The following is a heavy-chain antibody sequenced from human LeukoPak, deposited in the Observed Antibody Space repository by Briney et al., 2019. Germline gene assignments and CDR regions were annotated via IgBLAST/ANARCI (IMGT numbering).Heavy chain of an antibody. CDR3: ASRGGY. V-gene: IGHV3-33*01. J-gene: IGHJ4*02. CDR1: GFTFSSYG. CDR2: IWHDGSNK. Sequence: GGSLRLSCAASGFTFSSYGMHWVRQAPGKGLERVAVIWHDGSNKYYADSVKGRFTISRDNSKNTLYLQMNSLRAEDTAVYYCASRGGYWGQGTLVTVSS. D-gene: IGHD3-10*01.